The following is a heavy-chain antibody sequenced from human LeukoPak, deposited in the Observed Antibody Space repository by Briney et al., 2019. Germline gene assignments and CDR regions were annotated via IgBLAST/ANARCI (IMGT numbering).Heavy chain of an antibody. J-gene: IGHJ4*02. CDR3: AKADTAMVKRLGSFDY. D-gene: IGHD5-18*01. CDR1: GFTFSSYG. Sequence: GGSLRLSCAASGFTFSSYGMHWVRQAPGKGLEWVAVISYDGSNKYYADSVKGRFTISRDNSKNTLYPQMNSLRAEDTAVYYCAKADTAMVKRLGSFDYWGQGALVTVSS. V-gene: IGHV3-30*18. CDR2: ISYDGSNK.